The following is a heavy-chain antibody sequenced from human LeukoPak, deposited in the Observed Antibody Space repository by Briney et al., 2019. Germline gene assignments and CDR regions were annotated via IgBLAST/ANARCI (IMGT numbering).Heavy chain of an antibody. V-gene: IGHV3-66*01. CDR2: IYSGGTT. D-gene: IGHD5-24*01. CDR1: GFTVSGNY. J-gene: IGHJ4*02. CDR3: ARGQRWLQLDY. Sequence: GGSLRLSCAASGFTVSGNYMSWVRQAPGKGLEWVSVIYSGGTTYYADSVKVRFTISRDNSKNTLYLQMNSLRAEDTAVYYCARGQRWLQLDYWGQGTLVTVSS.